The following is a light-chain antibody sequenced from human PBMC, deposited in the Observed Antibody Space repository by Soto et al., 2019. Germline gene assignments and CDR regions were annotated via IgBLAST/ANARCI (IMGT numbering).Light chain of an antibody. Sequence: IELTQSPSSVSACVGYRVTITCRASHNIVNYLNWYQRRPGKAPQLLIYGASSLQRGVPSRFSGSGSGTDFTLTISSLQPEDYATFYCQQTYSVPLTFGGGTKVDIK. CDR3: QQTYSVPLT. V-gene: IGKV1-39*01. J-gene: IGKJ4*01. CDR2: GAS. CDR1: HNIVNY.